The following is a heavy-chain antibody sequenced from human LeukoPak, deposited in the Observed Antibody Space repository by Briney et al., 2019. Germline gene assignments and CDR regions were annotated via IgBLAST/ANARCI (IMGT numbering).Heavy chain of an antibody. CDR3: ARDGGSFYLYYFDY. CDR1: GFTFSSYG. CDR2: IWYDGSNK. Sequence: GGSLRLSCAASGFTFSSYGMHWVRQAPGKGLEWVAVIWYDGSNKYYADSVKGRFTISRDNSKNTLYLQMNSLRAEDTAVYYCARDGGSFYLYYFDYWGQGTLVTVSS. J-gene: IGHJ4*02. V-gene: IGHV3-33*01. D-gene: IGHD1-26*01.